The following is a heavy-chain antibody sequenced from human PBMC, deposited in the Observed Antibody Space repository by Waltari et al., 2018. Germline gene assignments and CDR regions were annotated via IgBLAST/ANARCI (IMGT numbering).Heavy chain of an antibody. CDR1: GYSIRSGYY. V-gene: IGHV4-38-2*01. CDR2: IYHSGST. Sequence: QVQLQESGPGLVTPSEPLSLTCDVSGYSIRSGYYWGWIRQPPGKGLEWVGSIYHSGSTYQNPSLKSRLTISLDTSKNQFSLKLSSVTAADTAVFYCARHPEQLVGYWYFDLWGRGTLVTVSS. J-gene: IGHJ2*01. CDR3: ARHPEQLVGYWYFDL. D-gene: IGHD6-6*01.